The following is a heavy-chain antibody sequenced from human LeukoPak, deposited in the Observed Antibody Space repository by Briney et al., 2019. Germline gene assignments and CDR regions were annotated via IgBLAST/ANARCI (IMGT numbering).Heavy chain of an antibody. Sequence: ASVKVSCKASGYTFTGYYMHWVRQAPGQGLEWMGWINPNSGGTNHAQKFQGRVTMTRDTSISTAYMELSRLRSDDTAVYYCARGGEVVIQPDFDYWGQGTLVTVSS. V-gene: IGHV1-2*02. CDR3: ARGGEVVIQPDFDY. CDR2: INPNSGGT. D-gene: IGHD3-22*01. J-gene: IGHJ4*02. CDR1: GYTFTGYY.